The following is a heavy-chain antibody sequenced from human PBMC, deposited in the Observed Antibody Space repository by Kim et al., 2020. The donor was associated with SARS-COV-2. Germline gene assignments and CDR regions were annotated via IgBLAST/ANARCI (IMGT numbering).Heavy chain of an antibody. V-gene: IGHV3-13*01. D-gene: IGHD2-2*02. CDR2: T. CDR3: ARVGHTDAFDI. Sequence: TYYPGSVKGRFTISRENAKNSLYLQMNSLRAGDTAVYYCARVGHTDAFDIWGQGTMVTVSS. J-gene: IGHJ3*02.